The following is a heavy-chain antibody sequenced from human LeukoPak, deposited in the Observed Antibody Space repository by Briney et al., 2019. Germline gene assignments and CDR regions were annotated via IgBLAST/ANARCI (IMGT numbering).Heavy chain of an antibody. J-gene: IGHJ2*01. CDR3: ARDPLPPAYCGGDCYSIRDWYFDL. CDR2: IIPILGIA. V-gene: IGHV1-69*04. CDR1: GGTFSSWA. D-gene: IGHD2-21*02. Sequence: SVTVSCKASGGTFSSWAISWVRQAPGQRLEWMGRIIPILGIANYPQKFQGRVTITADNSTSTAYMELSSLRSEDTAVYYCARDPLPPAYCGGDCYSIRDWYFDLWGRGTLVTVSS.